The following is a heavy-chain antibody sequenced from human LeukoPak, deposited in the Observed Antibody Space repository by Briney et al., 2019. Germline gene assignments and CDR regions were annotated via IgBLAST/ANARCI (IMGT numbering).Heavy chain of an antibody. CDR3: ASAFTYVRLGDH. J-gene: IGHJ4*02. V-gene: IGHV3-74*01. CDR2: TNLHGTAV. Sequence: GGSLRLSCAVSGLSFSSYWMHWVRQAPGKGLVWVARTNLHGTAVDYADSARGRFTISRDNAKNTLFLQMNSLRAEDTAVYYCASAFTYVRLGDHWGQGTLVTVSS. CDR1: GLSFSSYW. D-gene: IGHD3-16*01.